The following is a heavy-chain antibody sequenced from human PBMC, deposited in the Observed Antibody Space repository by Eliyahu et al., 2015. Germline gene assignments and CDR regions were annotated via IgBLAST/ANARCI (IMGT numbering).Heavy chain of an antibody. CDR2: INHSFST. CDR1: GGSLSGYX. V-gene: IGHV4-34*01. Sequence: QVQLQQWGAGQLKPPETLSLTXAVHGGSLSGYXXSGIXQSPGKGLEWIGEINHSFSTNXNPSFESRVTLSVDTSKNQFSLKLSSVTAADTAVYYCARTLARYSYGPGGMDVWGQGTTVTVSS. J-gene: IGHJ6*02. CDR3: ARTLARYSYGPGGMDV. D-gene: IGHD5-18*01.